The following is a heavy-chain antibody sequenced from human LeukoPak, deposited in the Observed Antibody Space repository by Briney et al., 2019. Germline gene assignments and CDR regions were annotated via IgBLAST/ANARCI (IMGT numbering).Heavy chain of an antibody. Sequence: SETLSLTCAVYGGSFSGYYWSWIRQPPGKGLEWIGEINHSGSTNYNPSLKSRVTISVDTSKNQFSLKLSSVTAVDTAVYYCARGRGYGNSYYFDYWGQGTLVTVSS. CDR3: ARGRGYGNSYYFDY. CDR1: GGSFSGYY. CDR2: INHSGST. V-gene: IGHV4-34*01. D-gene: IGHD5-12*01. J-gene: IGHJ4*02.